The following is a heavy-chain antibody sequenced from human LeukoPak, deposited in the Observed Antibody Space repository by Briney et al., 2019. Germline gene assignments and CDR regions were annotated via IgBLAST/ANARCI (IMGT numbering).Heavy chain of an antibody. D-gene: IGHD6-19*01. CDR2: ISSSSSYI. Sequence: GGSLRLSCAASGFTFSSYEMNWVRQAPGKGLEWVSSISSSSSYIYYADSVKGRFTISRDNAKNSLYLQMNSLRAEDTAVYYCARGPRIAVVGPRIRRDEYFQDWGQGTLVTVSS. CDR1: GFTFSSYE. J-gene: IGHJ1*01. V-gene: IGHV3-21*01. CDR3: ARGPRIAVVGPRIRRDEYFQD.